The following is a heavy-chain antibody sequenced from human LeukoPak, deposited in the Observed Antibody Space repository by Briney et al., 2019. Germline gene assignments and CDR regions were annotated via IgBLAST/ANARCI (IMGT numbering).Heavy chain of an antibody. CDR3: ARYSSGFDY. D-gene: IGHD3-22*01. Sequence: GGSLRLSCAASGFIFSSYSVKWVRQAPGKGLEWVSYITSSSTYIYYGDSVKGRFTVSRDNAKNSLYLQMNSLRAEDTAVYYCARYSSGFDYWGQGTLVTVSS. V-gene: IGHV3-21*01. J-gene: IGHJ4*02. CDR1: GFIFSSYS. CDR2: ITSSSTYI.